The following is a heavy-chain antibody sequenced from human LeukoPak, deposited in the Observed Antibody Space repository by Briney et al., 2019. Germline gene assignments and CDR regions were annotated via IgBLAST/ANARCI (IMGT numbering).Heavy chain of an antibody. CDR2: IYDSGST. Sequence: SETLSLTCTVSGGSMSSYYWSWIRQPPGKGLEWIGYIYDSGSTNYNPSLKSRVTISVDTSNNQFSLKLNSVTAADTDVYYCARHGTSGIYRRPFDIWGQGTMVTVSS. CDR3: ARHGTSGIYRRPFDI. D-gene: IGHD1-26*01. J-gene: IGHJ3*02. V-gene: IGHV4-59*08. CDR1: GGSMSSYY.